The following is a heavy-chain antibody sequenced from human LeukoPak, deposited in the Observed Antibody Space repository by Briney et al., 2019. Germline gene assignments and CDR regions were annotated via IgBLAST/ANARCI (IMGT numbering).Heavy chain of an antibody. J-gene: IGHJ4*02. CDR1: GGTFSSYA. CDR2: IIPIFGTA. CDR3: ARYSGYDSQNDY. Sequence: GASVKVSCKASGGTFSSYAISWVRQAPGQGLEWMGGIIPIFGTANYAQKYQGRVTITADESTSTAYMELSSLRSEDTAVYYCARYSGYDSQNDYWGQGTLVTVSS. D-gene: IGHD5-12*01. V-gene: IGHV1-69*13.